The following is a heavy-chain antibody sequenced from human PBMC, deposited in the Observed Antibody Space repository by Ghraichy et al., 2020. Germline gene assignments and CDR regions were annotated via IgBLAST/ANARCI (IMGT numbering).Heavy chain of an antibody. Sequence: SGPTLVKPTQTLTLTCTFSGFSLSTSGVGVGWIRQPPGKALEWLALIYWNDDKAYSPSLKSRLTIAKDTSKNQVALTMTNMDPVDTATYYCAHIHQLLLAWEYWGQGTLVTVSS. V-gene: IGHV2-5*01. CDR1: GFSLSTSGVG. J-gene: IGHJ4*02. CDR2: IYWNDDK. CDR3: AHIHQLLLAWEY. D-gene: IGHD1-26*01.